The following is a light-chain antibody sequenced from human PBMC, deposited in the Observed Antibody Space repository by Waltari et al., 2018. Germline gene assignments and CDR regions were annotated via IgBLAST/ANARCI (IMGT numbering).Light chain of an antibody. Sequence: AIQLTQSPSSLSASVGHRITITCRASQDIASSLAWYVQKPGKAPQPLIYDASTLASGVPSRFSGSGSGTDFTLSISGLQPEDFATYYCQQFINYPLTFGPGTTVDIK. J-gene: IGKJ3*01. CDR2: DAS. CDR1: QDIASS. V-gene: IGKV1D-13*01. CDR3: QQFINYPLT.